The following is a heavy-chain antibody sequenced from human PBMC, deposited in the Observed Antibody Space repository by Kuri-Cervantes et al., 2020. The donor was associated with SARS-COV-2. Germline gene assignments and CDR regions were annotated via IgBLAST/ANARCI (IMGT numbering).Heavy chain of an antibody. CDR2: IYSGGST. CDR3: ARARGEYDFWSGYYPSYYYYYGMDV. Sequence: GESLKISCAASGFNFSRTDMHWVRQAPGKGLEWVSVIYSGGSTYYADSVKGRFTISRDNSKSTLYLQMNSLRAEDTAVYYCARARGEYDFWSGYYPSYYYYYGMDVWGQGTTVTVSS. D-gene: IGHD3-3*01. V-gene: IGHV3-53*01. CDR1: GFNFSRTD. J-gene: IGHJ6*02.